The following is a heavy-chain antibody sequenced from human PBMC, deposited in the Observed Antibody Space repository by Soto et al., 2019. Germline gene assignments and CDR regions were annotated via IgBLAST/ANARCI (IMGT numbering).Heavy chain of an antibody. CDR1: GGSISSSNW. Sequence: SETPSLTCAVSGGSISSSNWWSWVRQPPGKGLEWIGEIYHSGSTNYNPSLKSRVTISVDKSKNQFSLKLSSVTAADTAVYYCARDRIAAAGRDAFDIWGQGTMVTVSS. CDR2: IYHSGST. D-gene: IGHD6-13*01. CDR3: ARDRIAAAGRDAFDI. V-gene: IGHV4-4*02. J-gene: IGHJ3*02.